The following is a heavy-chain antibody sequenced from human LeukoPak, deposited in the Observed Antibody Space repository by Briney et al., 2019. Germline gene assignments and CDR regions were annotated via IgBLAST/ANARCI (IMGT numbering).Heavy chain of an antibody. V-gene: IGHV3-30-3*01. J-gene: IGHJ4*02. D-gene: IGHD6-19*01. CDR2: TSFDESNK. CDR3: AVVAGRFPPDY. Sequence: GRSLRLSCAASGLTFSTLAFHWVRQAPGKGLEWVAFTSFDESNKFYADSVEGRFTISRDNSKNTLFLQMHNLRLDDTAMYYCAVVAGRFPPDYWGQGTLVTVSS. CDR1: GLTFSTLA.